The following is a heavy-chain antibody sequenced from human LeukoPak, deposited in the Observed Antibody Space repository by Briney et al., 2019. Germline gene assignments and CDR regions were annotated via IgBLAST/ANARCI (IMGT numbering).Heavy chain of an antibody. V-gene: IGHV4-59*01. J-gene: IGHJ4*02. CDR1: GGSISSYY. Sequence: PSETLSLTCTVSGGSISSYYWSWIRQPPGKGLEFIGYIYYNGITNYNPSLKSRVTISVDTSKDRFSLRLSSVTAADTAVYYCARVNRSLYYDLLNVDYWGQGTLVTVSS. CDR2: IYYNGIT. CDR3: ARVNRSLYYDLLNVDY. D-gene: IGHD3-9*01.